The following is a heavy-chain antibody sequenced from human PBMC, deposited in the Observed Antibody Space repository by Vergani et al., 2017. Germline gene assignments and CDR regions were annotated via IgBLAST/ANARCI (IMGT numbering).Heavy chain of an antibody. D-gene: IGHD6-13*01. V-gene: IGHV3-9*01. J-gene: IGHJ4*02. Sequence: EVQLVESGGGLVKPGGSLRLSCAASGFTFDDYAMHWVRQAPGKGLEWVSGISWNSGSIGYADSVKGRFTISRDNAKNSLYLQMNSLRAEDTALYYCAKEGQQLVYDYWGQGTLVTVSS. CDR2: ISWNSGSI. CDR3: AKEGQQLVYDY. CDR1: GFTFDDYA.